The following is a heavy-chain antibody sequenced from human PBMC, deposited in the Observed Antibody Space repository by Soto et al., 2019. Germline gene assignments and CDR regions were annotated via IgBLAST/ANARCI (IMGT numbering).Heavy chain of an antibody. CDR1: GGSVSSGSYY. CDR3: ARSKRGSSKYYYGMYV. D-gene: IGHD2-15*01. V-gene: IGHV4-61*01. CDR2: IYYSGST. Sequence: LSLTCTVSGGSVSSGSYYWSWIRQPPGKGLEWIGYIYYSGSTNYNPSLKSRVTISVDTSKNQFSLKLSSVTAAATAVYYCARSKRGSSKYYYGMYVWGQGTTVTV. J-gene: IGHJ6*02.